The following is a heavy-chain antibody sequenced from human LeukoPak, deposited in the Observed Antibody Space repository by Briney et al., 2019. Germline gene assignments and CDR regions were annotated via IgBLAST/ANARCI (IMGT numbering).Heavy chain of an antibody. CDR1: GFTFSSYA. Sequence: GGSLRLPCAASGFTFSSYAMSWVRQAPGKGLEWVSAISGSGGSTYYADSVKGRFTISRDNAKNSLYLQMNSLRAEDTAVYYCARDRRSRQQGGITMIVVPLGPCMDVWGQGTTVTVSS. CDR2: ISGSGGST. CDR3: ARDRRSRQQGGITMIVVPLGPCMDV. D-gene: IGHD3-22*01. J-gene: IGHJ6*02. V-gene: IGHV3-23*01.